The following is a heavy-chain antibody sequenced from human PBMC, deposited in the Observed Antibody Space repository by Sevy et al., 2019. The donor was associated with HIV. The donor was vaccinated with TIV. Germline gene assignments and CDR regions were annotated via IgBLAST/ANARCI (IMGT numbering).Heavy chain of an antibody. Sequence: GGSLRLSCAASEFTFSSYSMNWVRQAPGKGVEWVSSISITSSYIYYADSVKGRFTISRDNAKNSRHLQMNSQRAEDTAVYYCARDRHFDYWGQGTLVTVSS. CDR2: ISITSSYI. CDR3: ARDRHFDY. CDR1: EFTFSSYS. J-gene: IGHJ4*02. V-gene: IGHV3-21*01.